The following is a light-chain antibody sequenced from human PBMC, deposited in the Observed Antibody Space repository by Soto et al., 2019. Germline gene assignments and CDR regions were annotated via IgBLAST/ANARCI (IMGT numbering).Light chain of an antibody. CDR1: QSVDSKY. J-gene: IGKJ4*01. Sequence: EIVLTQSPGTLSLSPGEGATLSCRPSQSVDSKYISWYQQKSGQAPRLLIYGASRRATGIPDRFSGSASGTDFTLTISRLEHEDFAVYYCHQYASSPLTFGGGTKVEIK. V-gene: IGKV3-20*01. CDR3: HQYASSPLT. CDR2: GAS.